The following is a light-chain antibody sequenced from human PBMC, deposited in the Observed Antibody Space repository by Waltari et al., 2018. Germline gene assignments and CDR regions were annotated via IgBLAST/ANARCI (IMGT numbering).Light chain of an antibody. V-gene: IGKV3-11*01. J-gene: IGKJ2*01. CDR2: DAS. CDR1: QNVTSF. CDR3: QQRGNLPET. Sequence: SCRASQNVTSFLACYQQKRGQAPRLLIYDASKRATGIPDRISGSGSGTDFTLTISSLEPEDFASYYCQQRGNLPETFGRGTRVEMK.